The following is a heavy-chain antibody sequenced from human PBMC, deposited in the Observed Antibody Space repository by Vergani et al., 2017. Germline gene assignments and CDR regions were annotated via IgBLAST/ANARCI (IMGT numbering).Heavy chain of an antibody. D-gene: IGHD2-21*02. Sequence: QVQLQESGPGLVKPSQTLSLTCTVSGGSISSGSYYWSWIRQPAGKGLEWIGRIYTSGSTNYNPSLKSRVTMSVDTSKNQFSLKLSSVTAADTAVYYCARARCGGACFMSNWLDTWGQGTLVSVSS. J-gene: IGHJ5*02. CDR2: IYTSGST. CDR3: ARARCGGACFMSNWLDT. CDR1: GGSISSGSYY. V-gene: IGHV4-61*02.